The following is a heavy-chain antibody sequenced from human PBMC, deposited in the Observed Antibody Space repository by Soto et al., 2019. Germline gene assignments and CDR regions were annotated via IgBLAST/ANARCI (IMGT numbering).Heavy chain of an antibody. V-gene: IGHV3-30-3*01. CDR3: ARPYSAYDPYFDS. D-gene: IGHD5-12*01. CDR1: GFAFRRWA. J-gene: IGHJ4*02. Sequence: GGSLRLSXAASGFAFRRWAMYWVRQAPGKGLEWVAVTSFDERNKLYSDSVKGRFTISRDNSKNTLDLQMDSLRPEDTAVYYCARPYSAYDPYFDSWGQGTPVTVSS. CDR2: TSFDERNK.